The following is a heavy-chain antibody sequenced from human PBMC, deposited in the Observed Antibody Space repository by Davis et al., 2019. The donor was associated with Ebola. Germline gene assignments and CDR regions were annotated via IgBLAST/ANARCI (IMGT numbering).Heavy chain of an antibody. CDR1: GFTFSDAW. CDR2: IKSRTDGETT. J-gene: IGHJ6*03. Sequence: GESLKISCAASGFTFSDAWMTWVRQAPGKGLEWVGRIKSRTDGETTDYSEPVKGRFTISRVDSKATLYLQMNSLRAEDTARYYCAGDSSGYNNERLYYTYYMDVWGKGTTVTVSS. V-gene: IGHV3-15*01. D-gene: IGHD3-22*01. CDR3: AGDSSGYNNERLYYTYYMDV.